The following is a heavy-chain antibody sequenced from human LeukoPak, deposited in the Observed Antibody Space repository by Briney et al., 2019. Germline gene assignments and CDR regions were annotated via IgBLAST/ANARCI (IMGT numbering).Heavy chain of an antibody. CDR3: ARKGGGQLVNARRWFDP. V-gene: IGHV4-34*01. CDR2: INHSGIT. D-gene: IGHD6-13*01. J-gene: IGHJ5*02. Sequence: SETLSLTCAVYGGSFSGFWSWIRQPPGKGLEWIGEINHSGITHYNPSLKSRVTMSVDTSKKQVTLKLSSVTAADTAVYYCARKGGGQLVNARRWFDPWGQGTLVTVSS. CDR1: GGSFSGF.